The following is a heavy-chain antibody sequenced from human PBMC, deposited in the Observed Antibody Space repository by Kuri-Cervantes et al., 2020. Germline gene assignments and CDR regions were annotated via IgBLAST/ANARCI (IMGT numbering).Heavy chain of an antibody. Sequence: GESLKISCAASGFTFSSYAMHWVRQAPGKGLEWVAVISYDGSNKYYADSVKGRFTISRDNSKNTLYLQMNSLRAEDTAVYYCARAIAVAGRLSYSAHYYYYGMDVWGQGPTVTVSS. D-gene: IGHD6-19*01. V-gene: IGHV3-30-3*01. CDR2: ISYDGSNK. CDR3: ARAIAVAGRLSYSAHYYYYGMDV. J-gene: IGHJ6*02. CDR1: GFTFSSYA.